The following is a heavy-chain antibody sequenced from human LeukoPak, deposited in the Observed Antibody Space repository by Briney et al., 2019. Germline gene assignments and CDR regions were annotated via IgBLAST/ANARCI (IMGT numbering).Heavy chain of an antibody. V-gene: IGHV3-66*01. CDR3: ARDCGGDCYFDY. CDR2: IYSGGST. Sequence: GGSLRLSCAASGFTVSSNYMSWVRQAPGKGLEWVSVIYSGGSTYYADSVKGRFTISRDNSKNTLYLQMNSLRAEDTAVYYCARDCGGDCYFDYWGQGTLVTVSS. CDR1: GFTVSSNY. J-gene: IGHJ4*02. D-gene: IGHD2-21*02.